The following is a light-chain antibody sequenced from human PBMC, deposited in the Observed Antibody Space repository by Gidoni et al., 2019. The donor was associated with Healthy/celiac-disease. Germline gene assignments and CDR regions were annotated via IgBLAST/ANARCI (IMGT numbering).Light chain of an antibody. J-gene: IGKJ4*01. CDR1: QSISSY. V-gene: IGKV1-39*01. CDR2: AAS. Sequence: DIQMTQSPSSLSASVGDRVTITCRASQSISSYLNWYQQKPGKAPKLLIYAASSLKSGVPSRFSGSGSGTDFNLTISSLQPEDFATYYCQQSYSTLAITFGGXTKVEIK. CDR3: QQSYSTLAIT.